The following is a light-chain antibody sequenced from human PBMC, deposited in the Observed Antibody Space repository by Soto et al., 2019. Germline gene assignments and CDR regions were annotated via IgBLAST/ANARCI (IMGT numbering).Light chain of an antibody. V-gene: IGKV3D-15*01. CDR2: HTS. J-gene: IGKJ5*01. Sequence: IVMTQSPPTLSVSTGERATLSCRASQSISNNLAWYQQKPGQAPRLLVYHTSTRATGIPDRFSGSGSGTEFTLTISRLQSEDFAVYYCQKYNHWPPITFGQGTRLEI. CDR1: QSISNN. CDR3: QKYNHWPPIT.